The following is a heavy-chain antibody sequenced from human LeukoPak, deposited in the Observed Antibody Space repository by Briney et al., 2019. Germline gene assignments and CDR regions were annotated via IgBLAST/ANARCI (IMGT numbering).Heavy chain of an antibody. CDR1: SYTFTNYG. CDR2: ISAYNGNT. Sequence: GASVKVSCKATSYTFTNYGIIWVRQAPGQGLEWMGWISAYNGNTNYAQKLQGRVTMTTDTSTSTAYMELRSLGSDETAVYYCARVDLLTGYYFFDYWGQGTLVTVSS. J-gene: IGHJ4*02. D-gene: IGHD3-9*01. V-gene: IGHV1-18*01. CDR3: ARVDLLTGYYFFDY.